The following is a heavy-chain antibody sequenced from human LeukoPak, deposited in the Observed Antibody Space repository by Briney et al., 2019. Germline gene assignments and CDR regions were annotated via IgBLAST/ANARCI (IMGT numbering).Heavy chain of an antibody. J-gene: IGHJ4*02. CDR1: GGSFSGYF. CDR2: INSGGST. Sequence: SETLSLTCAVYGGSFSGYFWSWIRQPPGKGLEWIGEINSGGSTNYNPSLKSRVTISEDTSNNQFSLKLSSVTAADTAVYYCARGRVRGVIITSPGGRGPFDYWGQGTLVTVSS. D-gene: IGHD3-10*01. V-gene: IGHV4-34*01. CDR3: ARGRVRGVIITSPGGRGPFDY.